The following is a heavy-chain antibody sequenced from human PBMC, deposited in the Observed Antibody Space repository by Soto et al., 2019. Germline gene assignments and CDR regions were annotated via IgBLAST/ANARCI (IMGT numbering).Heavy chain of an antibody. Sequence: GGSLRLSCLASGFTFSDFAMTWVRHVPGRGLGWVASLDGAGGSTYYAESVRGRFSISRDNSQNTLFLQMKRLTVDDTAIYYCAAPRDEYGSGVSWFTYGMDIWGQGTTVTVSS. J-gene: IGHJ6*02. CDR3: AAPRDEYGSGVSWFTYGMDI. V-gene: IGHV3-23*01. D-gene: IGHD3-10*01. CDR2: LDGAGGST. CDR1: GFTFSDFA.